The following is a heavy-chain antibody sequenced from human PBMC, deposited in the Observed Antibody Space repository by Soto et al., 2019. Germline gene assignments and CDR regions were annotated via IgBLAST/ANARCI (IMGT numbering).Heavy chain of an antibody. CDR1: GFSFSDYY. D-gene: IGHD5-12*01. V-gene: IGHV3-11*01. CDR2: ISSSGNTI. CDR3: ARANRRDGYNSFDY. Sequence: QVQLVESGGGLVKPGGSLRLSCAASGFSFSDYYMSWIRQAPGKGLEWVSDISSSGNTIYYADSVKGRFTISRDNAKNSLYLQMNSLRAEDTAVYHCARANRRDGYNSFDYWGQGTLVTVSS. J-gene: IGHJ4*02.